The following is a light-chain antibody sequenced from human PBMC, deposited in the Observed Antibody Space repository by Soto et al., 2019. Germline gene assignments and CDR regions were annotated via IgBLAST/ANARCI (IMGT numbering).Light chain of an antibody. CDR1: SGHSTYI. Sequence: QTVVTQSSSASASLGSSVKLTCILSSGHSTYIIAWHQQQPGQAPQFLMTLDRSGSYNRGSGVPDRFSGSSSGADRYLTLSNLRFEHECVYYCETWYSSTHKVFGGGTKLTLL. CDR2: LDRSGSY. CDR3: ETWYSSTHKV. V-gene: IGLV4-60*02. J-gene: IGLJ3*02.